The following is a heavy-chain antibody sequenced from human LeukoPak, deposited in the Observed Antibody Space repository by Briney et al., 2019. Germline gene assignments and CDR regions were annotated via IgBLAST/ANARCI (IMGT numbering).Heavy chain of an antibody. CDR1: GFTFSTYA. V-gene: IGHV3-49*04. Sequence: GGSLRLSCAASGFTFSTYAMSWVRQAPGKGLEWVGFIRSKAYGGTTEYAASVKGRFTISRDDSKSIAYLQMNSLKTEDTAVYYCTRDPPYSSGRGYFDYWGQGTLVTVSS. CDR3: TRDPPYSSGRGYFDY. CDR2: IRSKAYGGTT. D-gene: IGHD6-19*01. J-gene: IGHJ4*02.